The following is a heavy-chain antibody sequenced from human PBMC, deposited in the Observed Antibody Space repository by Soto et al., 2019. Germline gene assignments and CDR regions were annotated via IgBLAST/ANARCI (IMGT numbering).Heavy chain of an antibody. V-gene: IGHV3-23*01. J-gene: IGHJ4*02. CDR3: AKGRESSGSYRPFDY. CDR2: ISAGAVAT. D-gene: IGHD3-22*01. CDR1: GFTFSSYA. Sequence: GGSLRLSCAASGFTFSSYAMSWVRQAPGKGLEWVSAISAGAVATNYADSVKGRFTISRDNSKNTLYLQMNSLRAEDTAVYYCAKGRESSGSYRPFDYWGQGALVTVSS.